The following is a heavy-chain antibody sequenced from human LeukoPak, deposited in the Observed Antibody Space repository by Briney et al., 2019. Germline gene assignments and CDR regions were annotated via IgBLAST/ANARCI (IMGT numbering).Heavy chain of an antibody. CDR3: ARAAVAGTFYDY. J-gene: IGHJ4*02. CDR2: ISYDGSNK. V-gene: IGHV3-30*03. D-gene: IGHD6-19*01. CDR1: GFTFSNFG. Sequence: GGSLRLSCAASGFTFSNFGMHWVRQAPGKGLEWVSVISYDGSNKYYADSVKGRFTISRDNSKKTLYLQMNSLRAEDTAVYYCARAAVAGTFYDYWGQGTLVTVSS.